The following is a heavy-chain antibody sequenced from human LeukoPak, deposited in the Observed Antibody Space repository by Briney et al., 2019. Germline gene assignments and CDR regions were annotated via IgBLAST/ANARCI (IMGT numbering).Heavy chain of an antibody. J-gene: IGHJ4*02. D-gene: IGHD3-22*01. CDR3: ARGKSGYSP. CDR1: GYTFIENY. CDR2: INPHTGAA. Sequence: ASVKVSCKVSGYTFIENYIHWVRQAPGQGLEWMGLINPHTGAANCSQKFQGRVTMTRDTSISTAYMHLTRLRFDDAAIYYCARGKSGYSPWGQGTPVTVSS. V-gene: IGHV1-2*02.